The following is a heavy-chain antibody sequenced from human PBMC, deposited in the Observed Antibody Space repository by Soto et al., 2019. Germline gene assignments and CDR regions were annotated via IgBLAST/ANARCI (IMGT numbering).Heavy chain of an antibody. CDR2: ISSSSYI. D-gene: IGHD6-19*01. J-gene: IGHJ1*01. CDR3: ARVPGRLVRADWFQH. V-gene: IGHV3-21*01. Sequence: WGSLRLSCAASGFTFSSYIMNWVRQAPGKGLEWVSSISSSSYIYYADSVKGRFTISRDNAKNSLYLQMNSLRAEDTAVYYCARVPGRLVRADWFQHWGQGTLVTVS. CDR1: GFTFSSYI.